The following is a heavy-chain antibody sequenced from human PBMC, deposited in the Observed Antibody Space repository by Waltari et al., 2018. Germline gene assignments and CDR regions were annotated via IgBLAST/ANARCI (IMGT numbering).Heavy chain of an antibody. J-gene: IGHJ4*02. CDR1: GGSFSGYY. D-gene: IGHD6-13*01. V-gene: IGHV4-34*01. CDR3: ARISSWSRGVDY. CDR2: INHSGST. Sequence: QVQLQQWSAGLLKPSETMSLACAVYGGSFSGYYWLWISQPPGKGLEWIGEINHSGSTNYNPSLKSRVTISVDTSKNQFSLKLSSVTAADTAVYYCARISSWSRGVDYWGQGTLVTVSS.